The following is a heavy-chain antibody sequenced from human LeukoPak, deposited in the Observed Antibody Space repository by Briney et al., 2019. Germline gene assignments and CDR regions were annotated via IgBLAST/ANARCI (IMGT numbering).Heavy chain of an antibody. CDR1: GFTFSSYS. V-gene: IGHV3-21*01. Sequence: PGGSLRLSCAASGFTFSSYSMNWVRQAPGKGLEWVSSISSSSSYIYYADSVKGRFTISRDNAKNSLYPQMNSLRAEDTAVYYCARDFGVTGFWFDPWGQGTLVTVSS. CDR2: ISSSSSYI. D-gene: IGHD3-3*01. CDR3: ARDFGVTGFWFDP. J-gene: IGHJ5*02.